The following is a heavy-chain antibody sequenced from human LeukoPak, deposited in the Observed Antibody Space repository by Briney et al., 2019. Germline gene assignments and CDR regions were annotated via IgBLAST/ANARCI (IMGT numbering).Heavy chain of an antibody. V-gene: IGHV3-23*01. J-gene: IGHJ3*02. CDR3: AKDSSGYYHEDAFDI. CDR2: ISGSGGST. CDR1: GFTFSSYA. D-gene: IGHD3-22*01. Sequence: PGGSLRLSCAASGFTFSSYAMSWVRQAPGKGLEWVSAISGSGGSTYYADSVKGRFTISRDNSKNTLYLQMNSLRAEDTDVYYCAKDSSGYYHEDAFDIWGQGTMVTVSS.